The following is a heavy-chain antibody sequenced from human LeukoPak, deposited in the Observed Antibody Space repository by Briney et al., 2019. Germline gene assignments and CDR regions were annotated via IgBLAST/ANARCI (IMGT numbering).Heavy chain of an antibody. V-gene: IGHV3-23*01. D-gene: IGHD5-12*01. J-gene: IGHJ4*02. CDR3: ARDGGYVSFIDY. CDR1: GFTFSSYA. CDR2: ISGSSGST. Sequence: PGGSLRLSCAASGFTFSSYAMSWVRQAPGKGLEWVSAISGSSGSTYYADSVKGRFTISRDNSNNTMYLQTNSLRAEDTAVYYCARDGGYVSFIDYWGQGTLVTVSS.